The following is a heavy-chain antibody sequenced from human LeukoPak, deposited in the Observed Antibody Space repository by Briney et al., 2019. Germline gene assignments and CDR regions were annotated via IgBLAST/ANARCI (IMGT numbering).Heavy chain of an antibody. Sequence: GGSLRLSCAASGFAFRTYGMHWVRQAPGKGLEWVAVISYDGDPKFYADSVKGRFTISRDNSKNTLYLHLNSLRAEDTAIYYCAKDVSALTYNASWPGPGFWGQGTLVSVSS. J-gene: IGHJ4*02. CDR3: AKDVSALTYNASWPGPGF. D-gene: IGHD3-10*01. CDR2: ISYDGDPK. CDR1: GFAFRTYG. V-gene: IGHV3-30*18.